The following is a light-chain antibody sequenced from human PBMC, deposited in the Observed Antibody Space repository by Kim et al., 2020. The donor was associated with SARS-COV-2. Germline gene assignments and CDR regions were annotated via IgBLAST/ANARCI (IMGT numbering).Light chain of an antibody. Sequence: QPVLTQSSSASASLGASVKLTCTLSSGHSRNAIAWHQQQPERGPRYLMKLNSDGSHTKGDGIPDRFSGSSSAAERYLTISSLQSEDEADYYCQTWDTGIHVFGGGTQLTVL. J-gene: IGLJ3*02. CDR3: QTWDTGIHV. CDR1: SGHSRNA. V-gene: IGLV4-69*01. CDR2: LNSDGSH.